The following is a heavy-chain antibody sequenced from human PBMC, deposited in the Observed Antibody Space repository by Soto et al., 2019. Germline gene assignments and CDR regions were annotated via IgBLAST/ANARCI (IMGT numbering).Heavy chain of an antibody. Sequence: QVQLVQSGAEVKKPGASVKVSCKASGYTFTNYGISWVRQAPGQGLERMGWISAYHATTYSAQTFQGRVTMTIETATSTTYLELRSLKSTDTAVYYCARDQRSGWYGKDAGMDVWGQGTTVTVSS. D-gene: IGHD6-19*01. J-gene: IGHJ6*02. CDR1: GYTFTNYG. CDR3: ARDQRSGWYGKDAGMDV. V-gene: IGHV1-18*01. CDR2: ISAYHATT.